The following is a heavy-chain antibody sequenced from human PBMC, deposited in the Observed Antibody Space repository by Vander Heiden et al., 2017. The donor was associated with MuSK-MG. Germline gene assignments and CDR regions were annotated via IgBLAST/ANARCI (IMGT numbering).Heavy chain of an antibody. J-gene: IGHJ6*02. CDR1: GGSFSGYY. CDR2: INHSGST. V-gene: IGHV4-34*01. Sequence: QVQLQQGGAGLLKPSETLSLTCAVYGGSFSGYYWSWSRQPPGKGLEWIGEINHSGSTNYNPSLKSRVTISVDTSKNQFSLKLSSVTAADTAVYYCARGPYSYGFFYYGMDVWGQGTTVTVSS. CDR3: ARGPYSYGFFYYGMDV. D-gene: IGHD5-18*01.